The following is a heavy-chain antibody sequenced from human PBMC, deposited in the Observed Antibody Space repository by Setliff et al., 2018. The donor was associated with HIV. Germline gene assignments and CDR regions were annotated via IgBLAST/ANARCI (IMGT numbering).Heavy chain of an antibody. Sequence: GGSLRLSCVVSGFIFSDHYMDWVRQAPGKGLEWVARIRNKVNSYTTEYVASVKGRFTISRDDSGNTIHLQMNSLKNEDSGVYYCARLGGGYYYYYMDVWGKGTTVTVSS. D-gene: IGHD3-16*01. V-gene: IGHV3-72*01. CDR1: GFIFSDHY. CDR2: IRNKVNSYTT. CDR3: ARLGGGYYYYYMDV. J-gene: IGHJ6*03.